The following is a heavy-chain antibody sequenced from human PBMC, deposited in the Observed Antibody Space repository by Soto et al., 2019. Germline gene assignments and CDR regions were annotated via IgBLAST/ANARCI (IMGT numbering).Heavy chain of an antibody. Sequence: QVQLQVSGPGLVKPSATLSLSCTVSTGSSDSFYWSCIRQPPGKGLEWIGYFFYTGSTNHNPSLQGRVTISLDMSSSQFPLSLPSVTAADTAMYYCARSRDGYNLNPIDQWGQGLLVTVSS. CDR2: FFYTGST. V-gene: IGHV4-59*01. CDR1: TGSSDSFY. J-gene: IGHJ4*02. CDR3: ARSRDGYNLNPIDQ. D-gene: IGHD5-12*01.